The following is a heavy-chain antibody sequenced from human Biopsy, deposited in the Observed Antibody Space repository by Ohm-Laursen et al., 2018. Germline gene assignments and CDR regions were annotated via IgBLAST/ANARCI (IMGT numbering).Heavy chain of an antibody. Sequence: PSQTLSLTCNVSGGDINNYYWSWIRQPAGKGLEWIGRIYPGGSTNYNPSHKSRVTMSVDTSKKQLSLRMRSVTAADTAMYYCASVVLGPSNDAFDLWGQGTMVVVSS. CDR1: GGDINNYY. V-gene: IGHV4-4*07. D-gene: IGHD3-22*01. CDR3: ASVVLGPSNDAFDL. J-gene: IGHJ3*01. CDR2: IYPGGST.